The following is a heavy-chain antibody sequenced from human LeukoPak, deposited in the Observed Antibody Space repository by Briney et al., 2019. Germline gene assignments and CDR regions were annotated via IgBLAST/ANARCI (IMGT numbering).Heavy chain of an antibody. CDR2: ISGSSSYT. CDR1: GFTFSDYY. J-gene: IGHJ4*02. V-gene: IGHV3-11*06. D-gene: IGHD5-18*01. Sequence: GGSLRLSCAASGFTFSDYYMSWIRQAPGKGLEWVSYISGSSSYTNYADSVKGRFTISRDNAKNSLYLQMNSLRAEDTAVYYCARSTGYSYGYRLDYWGQGTLVTVSS. CDR3: ARSTGYSYGYRLDY.